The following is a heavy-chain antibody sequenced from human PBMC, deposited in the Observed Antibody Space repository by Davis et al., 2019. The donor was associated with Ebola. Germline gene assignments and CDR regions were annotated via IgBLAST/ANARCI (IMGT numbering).Heavy chain of an antibody. CDR1: GFTFSSYW. CDR3: ARGSLVYCTGGVCYTDYYYGMDV. J-gene: IGHJ6*02. D-gene: IGHD2-8*02. CDR2: IKQDGSET. V-gene: IGHV3-7*01. Sequence: GGSLRLSCAASGFTFSSYWMSWVRQAPGKGLECVANIKQDGSETYYVDSVKGRFTISRDNAKNSLYLQMNSLRAEDTAVYYCARGSLVYCTGGVCYTDYYYGMDVWGQGTTVTVSS.